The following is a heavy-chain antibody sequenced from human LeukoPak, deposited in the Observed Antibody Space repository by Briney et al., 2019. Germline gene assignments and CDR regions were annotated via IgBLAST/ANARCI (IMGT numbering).Heavy chain of an antibody. Sequence: SETLSLTCTVSGGSISSYYWSWIRQPPGKGLEWIGYIYYSGSTNYNPSLKSRVTISVDTSKNQFSLKLSSVTAADTAVYYCASTLRWSYYFDYWGQGTLVTVSS. CDR2: IYYSGST. CDR3: ASTLRWSYYFDY. CDR1: GGSISSYY. V-gene: IGHV4-59*01. D-gene: IGHD4-23*01. J-gene: IGHJ4*02.